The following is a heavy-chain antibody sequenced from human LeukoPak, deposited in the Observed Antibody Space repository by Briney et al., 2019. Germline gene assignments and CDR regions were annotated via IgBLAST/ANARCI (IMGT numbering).Heavy chain of an antibody. J-gene: IGHJ4*02. D-gene: IGHD6-13*01. V-gene: IGHV3-23*01. Sequence: GGSLRLSCAASGFTFSSYAMSWVRQAPGKGLQWVSAISGSGGSTYYADSVKGRFTISRDNSKNTLYLQMNSLRAEDTAVYYCAKGNRKAAATYQFDYWGQGTLVTVSS. CDR2: ISGSGGST. CDR1: GFTFSSYA. CDR3: AKGNRKAAATYQFDY.